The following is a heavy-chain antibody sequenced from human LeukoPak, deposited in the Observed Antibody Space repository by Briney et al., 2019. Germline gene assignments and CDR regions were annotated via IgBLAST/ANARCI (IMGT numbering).Heavy chain of an antibody. V-gene: IGHV4-39*07. J-gene: IGHJ4*02. D-gene: IGHD6-19*01. Sequence: SGPTLVKPTQPLTLTCTFSGFSLSTTGVGVGWIRQPPGKGLEWIGDIYHSGSTNYSPSLKSRVTISVDKSQNQFFLELNFVTAADTAVYYCARLMAGLDWGQGTLVTVSS. CDR3: ARLMAGLD. CDR2: IYHSGST. CDR1: GFSLSTTGVG.